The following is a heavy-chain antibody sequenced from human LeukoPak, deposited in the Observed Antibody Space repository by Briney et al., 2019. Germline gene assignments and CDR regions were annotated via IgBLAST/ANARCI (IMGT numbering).Heavy chain of an antibody. J-gene: IGHJ3*02. D-gene: IGHD2-8*02. CDR3: ARGPCTGGVCYNAFDI. Sequence: GASVKVSCKASGGTFSSYAISWVRQAPGQGLEWMGGIIPIFGTANYAQKFQGRVTITADESTSTAYMELSSLRSEDTVVYYCARGPCTGGVCYNAFDIWGQGTMVTVSS. CDR2: IIPIFGTA. V-gene: IGHV1-69*13. CDR1: GGTFSSYA.